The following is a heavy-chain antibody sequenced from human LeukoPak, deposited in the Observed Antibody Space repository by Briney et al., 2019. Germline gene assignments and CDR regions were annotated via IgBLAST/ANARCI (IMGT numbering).Heavy chain of an antibody. J-gene: IGHJ5*02. CDR2: ISAYNGNT. Sequence: ASVKVSCKASGYTFTNYDISWVRQAPGQGLEWMGWISAYNGNTNYAQKLQGGVTMTTDTSTSTAYMELRSLRSDDTAVYYCARVSLAMVRGALRFDPWGQGTLVTVSS. V-gene: IGHV1-18*01. D-gene: IGHD3-10*01. CDR3: ARVSLAMVRGALRFDP. CDR1: GYTFTNYD.